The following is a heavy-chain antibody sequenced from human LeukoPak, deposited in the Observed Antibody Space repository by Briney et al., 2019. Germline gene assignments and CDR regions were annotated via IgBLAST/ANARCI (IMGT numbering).Heavy chain of an antibody. CDR1: GFTFSTYS. V-gene: IGHV3-21*01. Sequence: GGYLRLSCAASGFTFSTYSMNWVRQAPGRGLEWVSSIGSRSTSIYYADSVKGRFTIPRDNARNSLYLQMNSLRAEDTAVYYCAREGIGEMAQAFDIWGQGTMVTVSS. J-gene: IGHJ3*02. CDR2: IGSRSTSI. D-gene: IGHD5-24*01. CDR3: AREGIGEMAQAFDI.